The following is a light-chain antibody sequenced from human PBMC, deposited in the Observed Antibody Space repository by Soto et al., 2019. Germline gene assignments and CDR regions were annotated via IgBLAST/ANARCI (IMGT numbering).Light chain of an antibody. CDR2: GAS. J-gene: IGKJ4*01. CDR1: QSVSSSY. Sequence: EIVLTQSLGTLSLSPGERATLSCRASQSVSSSYLAWYQQKPGQAPRLLIYGASSRATGIPDRFSGSGSGTDFTLTISSLQSEDFAVYYCQQFSSYPLTFGGGTKVDIK. V-gene: IGKV3-20*01. CDR3: QQFSSYPLT.